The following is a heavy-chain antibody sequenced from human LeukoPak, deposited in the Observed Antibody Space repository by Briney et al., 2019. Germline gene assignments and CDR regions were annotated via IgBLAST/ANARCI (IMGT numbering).Heavy chain of an antibody. V-gene: IGHV3-23*01. Sequence: GGSLRLSCAASGFTFSSYAMYWVRQAPGKGLEWVSVISGSGDSTNYADSVKGRFTSYRDNSKNTLYLQMDSLRGEDTAVYYCARLYYGSSSWCDYWGQGSLVTVSS. J-gene: IGHJ4*02. CDR2: ISGSGDST. CDR3: ARLYYGSSSWCDY. D-gene: IGHD1-26*01. CDR1: GFTFSSYA.